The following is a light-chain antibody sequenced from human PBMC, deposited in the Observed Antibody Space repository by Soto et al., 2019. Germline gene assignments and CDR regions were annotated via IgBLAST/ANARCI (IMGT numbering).Light chain of an antibody. CDR3: QQYNSYPRT. J-gene: IGKJ1*01. V-gene: IGKV1-5*03. Sequence: DIQMTQSPSTLSGSVGDRVTLTCRASQTISSWLAWYQQKPGKAPKLLIYKASTLKSGVPSRFSGSGSGTEFTLTISSLQPDDFATYYCQQYNSYPRTFGQGTKVDIK. CDR1: QTISSW. CDR2: KAS.